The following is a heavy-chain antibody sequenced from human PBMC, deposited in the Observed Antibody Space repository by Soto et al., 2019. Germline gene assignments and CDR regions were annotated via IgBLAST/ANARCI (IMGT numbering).Heavy chain of an antibody. Sequence: QVQLVQSGAEVKMPGASVKVSSKAAGYTFCSFAIHWVRQAPGQGLEWMAWINPGDGYTRLLQKFQGRVTITRDTSATTAFMELNSLTSEDTAVYYCAVGGGGTRYWGQGTLVTVSS. CDR1: GYTFCSFA. V-gene: IGHV1-3*01. D-gene: IGHD2-15*01. CDR2: INPGDGYT. CDR3: AVGGGGTRY. J-gene: IGHJ4*02.